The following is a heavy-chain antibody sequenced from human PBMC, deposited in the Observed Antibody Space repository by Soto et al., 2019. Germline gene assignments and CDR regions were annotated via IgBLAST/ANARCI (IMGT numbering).Heavy chain of an antibody. Sequence: QVQLQQWGAGLLKPSETLSLTCAVYGGSFGGYYWSWIRQPPGKGLEWIGLINHNGRTNYDPSLKSRVTISVETSKNQFSLKLTSVTAADTAVYYCARRSPRDSSGHYFDYWGQGALVPVSS. D-gene: IGHD3-22*01. J-gene: IGHJ4*02. V-gene: IGHV4-34*01. CDR1: GGSFGGYY. CDR2: INHNGRT. CDR3: ARRSPRDSSGHYFDY.